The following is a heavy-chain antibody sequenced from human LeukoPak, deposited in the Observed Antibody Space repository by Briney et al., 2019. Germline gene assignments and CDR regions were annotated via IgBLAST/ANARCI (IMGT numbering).Heavy chain of an antibody. V-gene: IGHV1-58*01. CDR2: IVVGSGNT. CDR1: GFTFTISA. CDR3: ARVNSYDNVDY. J-gene: IGHJ4*02. D-gene: IGHD3-22*01. Sequence: SVKVSCKASGFTFTISAVQWVRQARGQRLEWIGWIVVGSGNTNYARKFQERVTITRDMSTSTAYMELNSLRAEDTAVYYCARVNSYDNVDYWGQGTLVTVSS.